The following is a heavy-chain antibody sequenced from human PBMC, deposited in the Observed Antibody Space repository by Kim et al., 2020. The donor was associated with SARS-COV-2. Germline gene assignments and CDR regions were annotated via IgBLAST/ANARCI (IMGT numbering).Heavy chain of an antibody. CDR1: GGTFSSYA. CDR2: IIPIFGTA. J-gene: IGHJ4*02. D-gene: IGHD1-26*01. Sequence: SVKVSCKASGGTFSSYAISWVRQAPGQGLEWMGGIIPIFGTANYAQKFQGRVTITADESTSTAYMELSSLRSEDTAVYYCAGKWEDAGIYFDYWGQGTLVTVSS. V-gene: IGHV1-69*13. CDR3: AGKWEDAGIYFDY.